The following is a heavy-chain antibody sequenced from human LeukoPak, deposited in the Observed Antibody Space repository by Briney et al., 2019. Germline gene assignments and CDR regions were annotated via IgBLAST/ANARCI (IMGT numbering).Heavy chain of an antibody. D-gene: IGHD3-10*01. CDR2: INGDGSTT. CDR1: GFTFSTYW. J-gene: IGHJ4*02. CDR3: ARDGLSGSSD. Sequence: GGSLRLSCAASGFTFSTYWMLWVRQAPGKGLVWVSRINGDGSTTIYADSVKGRFTISRDNAKNTLYLQMNSLRAEDTAVYYCARDGLSGSSDWGQGTLVTVSS. V-gene: IGHV3-74*01.